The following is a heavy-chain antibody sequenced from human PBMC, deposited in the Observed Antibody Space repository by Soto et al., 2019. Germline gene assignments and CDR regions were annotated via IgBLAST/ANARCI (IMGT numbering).Heavy chain of an antibody. CDR1: GYNFNKYA. Sequence: EVQLLESGGGLRQPGGSLRLSCVASGYNFNKYAVSWVRQAPGKGLEWVSAIGTSGDNTYYTDSVKGRFTISRDNSKNMLYLQMDSLTAEDTAVYYCARWAYYFDDTGSHAFDIWGQGTRVTVSS. D-gene: IGHD3-22*01. CDR2: IGTSGDNT. CDR3: ARWAYYFDDTGSHAFDI. V-gene: IGHV3-23*01. J-gene: IGHJ3*02.